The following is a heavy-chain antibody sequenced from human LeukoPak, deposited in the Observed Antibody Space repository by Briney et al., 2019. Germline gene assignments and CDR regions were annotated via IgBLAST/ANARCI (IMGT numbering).Heavy chain of an antibody. V-gene: IGHV4-59*12. CDR1: GGSISSYY. D-gene: IGHD3-16*01. CDR2: IYCSGST. J-gene: IGHJ4*02. Sequence: SETLSLTCTVSGGSISSYYWSWIRQPPGKGLEWIGYIYCSGSTNYNPSLKSRVTISVDTSKNQFSLKLSSVTAADTAVYYCARVGDYALKDWGQGTLVTVSS. CDR3: ARVGDYALKD.